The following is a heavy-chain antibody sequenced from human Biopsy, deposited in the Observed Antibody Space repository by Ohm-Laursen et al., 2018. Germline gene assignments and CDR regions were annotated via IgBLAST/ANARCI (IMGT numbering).Heavy chain of an antibody. CDR2: IYYSVMT. D-gene: IGHD4-11*01. CDR3: ARDSGILNYGNFKYYHYYGMDV. V-gene: IGHV4-59*02. J-gene: IGHJ6*02. Sequence: TLSFTCAASGDSVTKYYWSWIRQPPGKGLEWIGHIYYSVMTNYNPSLQSRVSISVDTSRNQVSLTLSSVTAADTAAYYCARDSGILNYGNFKYYHYYGMDVWGQGTKVTVSS. CDR1: GDSVTKYY.